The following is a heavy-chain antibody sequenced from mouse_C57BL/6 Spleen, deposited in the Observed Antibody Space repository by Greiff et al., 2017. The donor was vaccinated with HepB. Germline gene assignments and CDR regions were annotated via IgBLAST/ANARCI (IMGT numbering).Heavy chain of an antibody. CDR1: GYTFTSYW. D-gene: IGHD2-5*01. V-gene: IGHV1-55*01. CDR2: IYPGSGST. Sequence: QVQLKQPGAELVKPGASVKMSCKASGYTFTSYWITWVKQRPGQGLEWIGDIYPGSGSTNYNEKFKSKATLTVDTSSSTAYMQLSSLTSEDSAVYYCARGYSNPPYFDYWGQGTTLTVSS. J-gene: IGHJ2*01. CDR3: ARGYSNPPYFDY.